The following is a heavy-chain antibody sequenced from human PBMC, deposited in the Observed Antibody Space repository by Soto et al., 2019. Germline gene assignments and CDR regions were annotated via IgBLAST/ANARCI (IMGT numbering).Heavy chain of an antibody. D-gene: IGHD4-17*01. V-gene: IGHV1-69*08. CDR2: IIPILGIA. CDR1: GGTFSSYT. Sequence: QVQLVQSGAEVKKPGSSVKVSCKASGGTFSSYTISWVRQAPGQGLEWMGRIIPILGIANYAQKFQGRVTITADKSTSTAYMELSSLGAEDTAVYSCAREEGTTVKGGGNWFDPWGQGTLVTVSS. CDR3: AREEGTTVKGGGNWFDP. J-gene: IGHJ5*02.